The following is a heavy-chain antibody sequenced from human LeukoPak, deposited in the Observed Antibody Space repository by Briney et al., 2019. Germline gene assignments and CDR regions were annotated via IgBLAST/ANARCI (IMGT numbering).Heavy chain of an antibody. J-gene: IGHJ3*02. CDR3: ARATIFGVVIRPKDAFDI. V-gene: IGHV4-59*01. CDR1: GGSISSYY. CDR2: IYYSGST. D-gene: IGHD3-3*01. Sequence: SETLSLTCTVSGGSISSYYWSWIRQPPGKGLEWIGYIYYSGSTNYNPSLKSRVTISVDTSKNQFSLKLSSVTAADTAVYYCARATIFGVVIRPKDAFDIWGQGTMVTVSS.